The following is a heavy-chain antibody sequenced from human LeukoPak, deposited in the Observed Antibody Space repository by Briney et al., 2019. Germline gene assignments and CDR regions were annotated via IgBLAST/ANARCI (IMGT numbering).Heavy chain of an antibody. J-gene: IGHJ5*02. CDR1: GGSISSYY. CDR2: IYTSGST. CDR3: AREKNYCTNGVCYTEGIEGFDP. V-gene: IGHV4-4*07. Sequence: SETLSLTCTVSGGSISSYYWSWIRQPAGKGLEWIGRIYTSGSTNYNPSLKSRVTISVDTSKNQFSLKLSSVTAADTAVYYCAREKNYCTNGVCYTEGIEGFDPWGQGTLVTVSS. D-gene: IGHD2-8*01.